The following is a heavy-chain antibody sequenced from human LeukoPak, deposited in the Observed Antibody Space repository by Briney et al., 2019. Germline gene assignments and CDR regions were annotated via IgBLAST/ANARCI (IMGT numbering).Heavy chain of an antibody. CDR2: FYSSGST. J-gene: IGHJ4*02. Sequence: SETLSLTCTVSGGSISSSTYYWGWIRQPPGKGLEWIGSFYSSGSTYYNPSLKSRVTISVDTSKNQFSLKLTSVTAADTAVYYCARTQYSSSRLDYWGQGTLVTVSS. CDR1: GGSISSSTYY. D-gene: IGHD6-13*01. CDR3: ARTQYSSSRLDY. V-gene: IGHV4-39*07.